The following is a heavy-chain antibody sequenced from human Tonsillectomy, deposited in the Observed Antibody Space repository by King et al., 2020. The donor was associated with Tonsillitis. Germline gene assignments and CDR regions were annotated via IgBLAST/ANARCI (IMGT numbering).Heavy chain of an antibody. Sequence: VQLVESGGGLVQPGGSLRRSCAASGFTFSSYALIWVRQVPGKGLEWVPAISGSGGSTYYADSVKGRFTISRDNSKKTLYLQMNSMRAEDTAVYYCAKHKGGGYYFYGMDVWGQGTTVTVSS. D-gene: IGHD3-16*01. CDR2: ISGSGGST. V-gene: IGHV3-23*04. CDR3: AKHKGGGYYFYGMDV. J-gene: IGHJ6*02. CDR1: GFTFSSYA.